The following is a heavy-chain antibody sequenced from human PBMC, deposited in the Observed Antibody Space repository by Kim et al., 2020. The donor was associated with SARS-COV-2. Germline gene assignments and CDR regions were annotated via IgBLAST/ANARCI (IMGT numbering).Heavy chain of an antibody. CDR1: GFTFSSYA. CDR3: AKEGDFFRWGGDCYFDY. D-gene: IGHD2-21*01. Sequence: GGSLRLSCAASGFTFSSYAMSWVRQAPGKGLEWVSAVSGSGDNTYYADSVKGRFTISRDNSKNTLYLQMNSLRAEDTAVYYCAKEGDFFRWGGDCYFDYWGQGTLVTVSS. V-gene: IGHV3-23*01. CDR2: VSGSGDNT. J-gene: IGHJ4*02.